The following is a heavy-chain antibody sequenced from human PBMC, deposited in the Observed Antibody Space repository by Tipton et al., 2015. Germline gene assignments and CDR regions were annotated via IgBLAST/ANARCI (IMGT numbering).Heavy chain of an antibody. D-gene: IGHD4-23*01. J-gene: IGHJ4*02. Sequence: SGGSISSTNWWTWVRQPPGKGLEWMGEISQSGNTNYNPSLKSRVTISADKSKNQFSLNLKSVTAADTAVYYCARARGRHGGLFDSWGQGILVTVSS. CDR1: GGSISSTNW. CDR3: ARARGRHGGLFDS. CDR2: ISQSGNT. V-gene: IGHV4-4*02.